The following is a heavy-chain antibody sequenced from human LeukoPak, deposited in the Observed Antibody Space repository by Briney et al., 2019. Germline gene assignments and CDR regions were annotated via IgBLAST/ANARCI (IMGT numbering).Heavy chain of an antibody. V-gene: IGHV3-9*01. CDR1: GFTFDDYA. D-gene: IGHD4-17*01. Sequence: GGSLGLSCAASGFTFDDYAMHWVRQAPGKGLEWVSGISWNSGSIGYADSVKGRFTISRDNAKNSLYLQMNSLRAEDTALYYCAKASLDYGDYLHAFDIWGQGTMVTVSS. J-gene: IGHJ3*02. CDR2: ISWNSGSI. CDR3: AKASLDYGDYLHAFDI.